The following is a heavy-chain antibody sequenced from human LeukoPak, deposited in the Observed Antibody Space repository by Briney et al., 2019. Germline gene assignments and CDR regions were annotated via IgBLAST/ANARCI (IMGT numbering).Heavy chain of an antibody. CDR2: ISISHSTM. J-gene: IGHJ5*02. CDR1: GFTLSTYN. Sequence: PGGSLRLSCAASGFTLSTYNMNWVRQAPGKGLEWVSYISISHSTMYFEDSVKGRFTISRDNAKNSVYLQMNSLRAEDTAVYYCAKDLMRDIWFGESWGQGTLVTVSS. V-gene: IGHV3-48*01. D-gene: IGHD3-10*01. CDR3: AKDLMRDIWFGES.